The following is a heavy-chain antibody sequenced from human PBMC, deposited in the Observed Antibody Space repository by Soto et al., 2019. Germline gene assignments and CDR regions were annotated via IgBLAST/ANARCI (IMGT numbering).Heavy chain of an antibody. J-gene: IGHJ2*01. V-gene: IGHV3-74*01. CDR1: GFSFSSYW. CDR3: ARLRQGAWYLEL. CDR2: IKTDGSII. Sequence: EVQLVESGGGLVQPGGSLRLSCAASGFSFSSYWMHWVSQAPGKGLVWVSRIKTDGSIITYADSVKGRFTISRDNAKNTLYLQMKTLIAEDTAVYYCARLRQGAWYLELWGRGTLVSVSS. D-gene: IGHD3-16*01.